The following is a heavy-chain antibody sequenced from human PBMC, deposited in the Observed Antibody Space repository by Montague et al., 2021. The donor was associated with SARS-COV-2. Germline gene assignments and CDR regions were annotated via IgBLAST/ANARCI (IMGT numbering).Heavy chain of an antibody. V-gene: IGHV4-59*01. D-gene: IGHD6-19*01. CDR1: GGFISSSY. Sequence: SETLSLTCTVSGGFISSSYWSWIRQPPGKGLEWIGYIYHSGNTNYNPSLKSRVTISIDTSMNQFSLSLSSMTAADTAVYFCARALFPPRSAIKTNFFGLDAWGQGTTVIVSS. J-gene: IGHJ6*02. CDR3: ARALFPPRSAIKTNFFGLDA. CDR2: IYHSGNT.